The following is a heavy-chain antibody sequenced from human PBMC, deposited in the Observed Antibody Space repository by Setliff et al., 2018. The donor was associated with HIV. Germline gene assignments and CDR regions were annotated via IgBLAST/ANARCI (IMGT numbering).Heavy chain of an antibody. CDR3: ASSVAGSGPNWFDP. CDR1: GGSISSSSYY. J-gene: IGHJ5*02. D-gene: IGHD6-19*01. CDR2: IYYTGNT. V-gene: IGHV4-39*01. Sequence: SETLSLTCTVSGGSISSSSYYWGWIRQPPGKGLEWIGIIYYTGNTYYNPSLKSRVTISVDTPKNQFSLKLSSVTAADTAVYYCASSVAGSGPNWFDPWGQGTLVTVS.